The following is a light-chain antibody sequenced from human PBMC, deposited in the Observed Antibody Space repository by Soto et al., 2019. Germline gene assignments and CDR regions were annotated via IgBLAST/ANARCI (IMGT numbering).Light chain of an antibody. CDR1: QSVSSY. CDR2: DAS. V-gene: IGKV3-11*01. Sequence: EIVLTQSPATLSLSPGERATLSCRASQSVSSYLAWYQQKPGQAPRLLIYDASNRATGIPARFSGSGSGTDFALTISSLEPEDFAVYYCQQRSKWPPETFGQGTKVDI. J-gene: IGKJ1*01. CDR3: QQRSKWPPET.